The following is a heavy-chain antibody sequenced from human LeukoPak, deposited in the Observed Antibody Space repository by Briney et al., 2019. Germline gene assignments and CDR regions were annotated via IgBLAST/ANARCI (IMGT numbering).Heavy chain of an antibody. CDR1: GGSISSSSYY. V-gene: IGHV4-39*07. J-gene: IGHJ4*02. CDR2: IYYSGST. Sequence: SETLSLTCTVSGGSISSSSYYWGWIRQPPGKGLEWIGSIYYSGSTYYNPSLKSRVTISVDTSKNQFSLKLSSVTAADTAVYYCARSSVQQWLVHTYYFDYWGQGTLVTVSS. D-gene: IGHD6-19*01. CDR3: ARSSVQQWLVHTYYFDY.